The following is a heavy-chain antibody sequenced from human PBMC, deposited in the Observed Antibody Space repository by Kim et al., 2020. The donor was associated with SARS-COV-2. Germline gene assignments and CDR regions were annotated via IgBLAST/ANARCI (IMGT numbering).Heavy chain of an antibody. J-gene: IGHJ6*02. V-gene: IGHV3-30*04. CDR2: ISYDGSNK. D-gene: IGHD3-22*01. Sequence: GGSLRFSCAASGCTFSSYAMHWVRQAPGKGLEGVAVISYDGSNKYYADYVKGRFTISRDNSKNTLYLQMNSLRAEDKAVYYCARDTHYYDSSGYYYPPYYYYGMDVWGQGTPVTVSS. CDR3: ARDTHYYDSSGYYYPPYYYYGMDV. CDR1: GCTFSSYA.